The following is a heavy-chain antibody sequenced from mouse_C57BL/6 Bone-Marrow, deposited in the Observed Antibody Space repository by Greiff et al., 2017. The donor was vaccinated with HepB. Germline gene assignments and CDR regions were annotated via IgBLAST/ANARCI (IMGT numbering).Heavy chain of an antibody. CDR3: ARSTYYGSSLAWFAY. D-gene: IGHD1-1*01. CDR1: GYAFSSSW. CDR2: IYPGDGDT. V-gene: IGHV1-82*01. Sequence: QVQLQQSGPELVKPGASVKISCKASGYAFSSSWMNWVKQRPGKGLEWIGRIYPGDGDTNYNGKFKGKATLTADKSSSTAYMQLSSLTSEDSAVYFCARSTYYGSSLAWFAYWGQGTLVTVSA. J-gene: IGHJ3*01.